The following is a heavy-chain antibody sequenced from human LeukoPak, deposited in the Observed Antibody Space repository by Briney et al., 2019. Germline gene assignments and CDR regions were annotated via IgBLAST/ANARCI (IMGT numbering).Heavy chain of an antibody. J-gene: IGHJ5*02. V-gene: IGHV4-31*03. CDR2: IYYSGST. CDR1: GGSISSGGYY. CDR3: ARVEPYGVPFDP. Sequence: SETLSLTCTVSGGSISSGGYYWSWIRQPPGKGLEWIGYIYYSGSTYYNPSLKSRVTISVDTSKNQFSLKLSSVTAADTAVYYCARVEPYGVPFDPWGQGTLVTVSS. D-gene: IGHD4-17*01.